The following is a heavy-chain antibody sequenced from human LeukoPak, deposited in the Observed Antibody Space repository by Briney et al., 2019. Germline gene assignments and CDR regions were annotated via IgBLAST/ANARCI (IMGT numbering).Heavy chain of an antibody. D-gene: IGHD3-16*02. J-gene: IGHJ3*02. V-gene: IGHV3-23*01. CDR1: GFTFSSYA. CDR3: AKPLDYIWGSYRLSDGSDAFDI. CDR2: ISGSGGST. Sequence: GGSLRLSCAASGFTFSSYAMSWVRQAPGKGLEWVSAISGSGGSTYYADSVKGRFTISRDNSKNTLYLQMNSLRAEDTAVYYCAKPLDYIWGSYRLSDGSDAFDIWGQGTMVTVSS.